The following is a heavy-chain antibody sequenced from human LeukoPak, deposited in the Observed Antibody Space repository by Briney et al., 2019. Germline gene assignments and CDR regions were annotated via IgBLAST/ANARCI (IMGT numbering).Heavy chain of an antibody. CDR1: GFIFSNHW. CDR2: ISGDGSDT. J-gene: IGHJ5*02. V-gene: IGHV3-74*01. Sequence: PGGSLRLSCEASGFIFSNHWMHWVRQTPGKGLVWLSRISGDGSDTTYVDSVRGRFTISRDNAKNTLYLQMNSLRVEDTAIYYCARVNHLIVSCGTALLDTWGQGTLVTVSS. D-gene: IGHD3-16*02. CDR3: ARVNHLIVSCGTALLDT.